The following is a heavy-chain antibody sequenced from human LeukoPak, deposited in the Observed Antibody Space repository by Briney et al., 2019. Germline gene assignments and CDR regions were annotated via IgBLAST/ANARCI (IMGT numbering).Heavy chain of an antibody. V-gene: IGHV4-34*01. D-gene: IGHD6-13*01. CDR2: INHGGST. Sequence: SETLSLTCAVSGGSFSGYHWSWIRQSPGKGLEWIGEINHGGSTNYNPSLKSRVTISLDTSRNQFSLKLSSVTAADTAMYYCARHHPIAAAGSGFDYWGQGTLVTVSS. CDR3: ARHHPIAAAGSGFDY. CDR1: GGSFSGYH. J-gene: IGHJ4*02.